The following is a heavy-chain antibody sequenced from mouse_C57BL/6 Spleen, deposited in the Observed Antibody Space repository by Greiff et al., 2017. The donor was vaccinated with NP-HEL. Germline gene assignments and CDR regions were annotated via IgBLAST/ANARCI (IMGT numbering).Heavy chain of an antibody. J-gene: IGHJ3*01. CDR2: INPNYGTT. CDR1: GYSFTDYN. CDR3: ARDYGSSFPFAY. Sequence: EVQLQQSGPELVKPGASVKISCKASGYSFTDYNMNWVKQSNGKSLEWIGVINPNYGTTSYTQKFKGKAPLTVEQSSSPAYLQLNSLTSEDSAVYYCARDYGSSFPFAYWGQGTLVTVSA. D-gene: IGHD1-1*01. V-gene: IGHV1-39*01.